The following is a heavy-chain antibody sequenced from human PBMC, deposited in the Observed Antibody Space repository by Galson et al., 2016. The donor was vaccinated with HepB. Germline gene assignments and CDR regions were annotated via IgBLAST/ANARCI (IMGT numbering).Heavy chain of an antibody. Sequence: SLRLSCAASAFTFNTYTMHWVRQAPGRGLEWVGVISYDGTKEYYADSVKGRFTISRDNSKNTLYLQMNSLRAEDTAVYFCARSFFGLLQFVEWRYSYGMDVWGQGTTVSVTS. CDR3: ARSFFGLLQFVEWRYSYGMDV. V-gene: IGHV3-30*04. CDR2: ISYDGTKE. J-gene: IGHJ6*02. D-gene: IGHD3-3*01. CDR1: AFTFNTYT.